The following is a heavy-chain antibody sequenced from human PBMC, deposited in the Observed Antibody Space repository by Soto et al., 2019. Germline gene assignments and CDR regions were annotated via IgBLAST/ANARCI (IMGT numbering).Heavy chain of an antibody. CDR1: GFTFSAYD. CDR2: IGAADDP. V-gene: IGHV3-13*05. D-gene: IGHD2-15*01. J-gene: IGHJ6*02. CDR3: ARAYSGRRPRRAEYYFAMAV. Sequence: GVSLRLSCAASGFTFSAYDMHWVRQTTGKGLEWVSAIGAADDPYYLGSVKGRFTISRENAKNSLYLQMNSLRAEDTAVYYCARAYSGRRPRRAEYYFAMAVPGQGTTVMVCS.